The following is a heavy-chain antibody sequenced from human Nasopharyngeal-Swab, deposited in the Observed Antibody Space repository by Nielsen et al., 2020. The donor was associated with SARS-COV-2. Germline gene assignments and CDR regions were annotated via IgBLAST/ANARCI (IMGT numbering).Heavy chain of an antibody. CDR3: ARSIAARPFDY. J-gene: IGHJ4*02. V-gene: IGHV3-21*01. CDR2: ISSSSSYI. Sequence: GESLKISCAVSGFTFSSYSMNWVRQAPGKGLEWVSSISSSSSYIYYADSVKGRFTISRDNAKNSLYLQMNSLRAEDTAVYYCARSIAARPFDYWGQGTLVTVSS. CDR1: GFTFSSYS. D-gene: IGHD6-6*01.